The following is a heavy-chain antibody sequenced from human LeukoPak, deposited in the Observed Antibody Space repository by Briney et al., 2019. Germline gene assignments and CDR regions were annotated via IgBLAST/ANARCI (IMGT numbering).Heavy chain of an antibody. Sequence: GESLKISCAASGFTFSSYWMSWVRQAPGKGLEWVANIKQDGSEKYYVDSVKGRFTISRDNAKNSLYLQMNSLRAEDTAVYYCARENSQYQLLSHYYYYYYMDVWGKGTTVTVSS. CDR1: GFTFSSYW. V-gene: IGHV3-7*01. J-gene: IGHJ6*03. D-gene: IGHD2-2*01. CDR2: IKQDGSEK. CDR3: ARENSQYQLLSHYYYYYYMDV.